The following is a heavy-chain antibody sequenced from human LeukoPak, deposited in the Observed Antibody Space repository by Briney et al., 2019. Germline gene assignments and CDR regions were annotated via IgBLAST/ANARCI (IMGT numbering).Heavy chain of an antibody. CDR1: GDSVSSNSAA. CDR2: TYYRSKWYN. CDR3: AREYSSGWYNSIAFDY. D-gene: IGHD6-19*01. J-gene: IGHJ4*02. Sequence: SQTLSLTCAISGDSVSSNSAAWNWIRQSPSRGLEWLGRTYYRSKWYNDYAVSVKSRITMNPDTSKNQFSLQLNSVTPEDTAVYYCAREYSSGWYNSIAFDYWGQGTLVTVSS. V-gene: IGHV6-1*01.